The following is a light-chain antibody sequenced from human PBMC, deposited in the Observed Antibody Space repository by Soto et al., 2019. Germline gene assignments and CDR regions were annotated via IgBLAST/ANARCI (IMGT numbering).Light chain of an antibody. CDR3: CSYARSVV. CDR1: SSDVASYNL. Sequence: QSALTQPASVSGSPGQSITISRTGTSSDVASYNLVSWYQQHPGKAPKLMIYEVSERPSGVSNRFSGSKSGNTASLTISGLQAEDEADYYCCSYARSVVFGGGTKVTVL. V-gene: IGLV2-23*02. CDR2: EVS. J-gene: IGLJ2*01.